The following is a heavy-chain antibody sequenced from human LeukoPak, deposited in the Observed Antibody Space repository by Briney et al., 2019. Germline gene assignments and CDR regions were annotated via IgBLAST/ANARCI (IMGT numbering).Heavy chain of an antibody. CDR2: ISYDGSNK. Sequence: GGSLRLSCAASGFTFSSYAMHWVRQAPGKGLEWVAVISYDGSNKYYADSVKGRFTISIDNSKNTLYLQMNSLRAEDTAVYYCARPYCSGGSCRGGMDVWGKGTTVTVSS. J-gene: IGHJ6*04. V-gene: IGHV3-30*04. CDR3: ARPYCSGGSCRGGMDV. D-gene: IGHD2-15*01. CDR1: GFTFSSYA.